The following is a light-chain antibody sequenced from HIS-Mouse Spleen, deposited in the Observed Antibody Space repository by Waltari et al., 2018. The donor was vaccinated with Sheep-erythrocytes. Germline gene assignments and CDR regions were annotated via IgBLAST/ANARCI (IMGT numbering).Light chain of an antibody. V-gene: IGLV2-14*03. Sequence: QSALTQPASVSGSPGQSITISCTGTSSDVGGYNYVSWYQQHPGKAPKLIIYDFSNRPSGVSNRFPGSKSGNTASLTISGLQAEDEADYYCGSYTSSSTLVFGTGTKVTVL. CDR3: GSYTSSSTLV. CDR1: SSDVGGYNY. J-gene: IGLJ1*01. CDR2: DFS.